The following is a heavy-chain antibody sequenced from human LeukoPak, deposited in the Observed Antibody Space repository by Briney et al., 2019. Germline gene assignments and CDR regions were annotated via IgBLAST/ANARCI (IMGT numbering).Heavy chain of an antibody. V-gene: IGHV3-74*01. CDR1: GFTFSSYW. CDR3: SRGGSGNYRYDY. Sequence: GGSLRLSCAASGFTFSSYWMHWVRQAPGKGLVWVSRINSDGSSTTYADSVKGRFTISRDNAKNMLYLQMNSLRVEDTALYYCSRGGSGNYRYDYWGQGTLVTVSS. J-gene: IGHJ4*02. D-gene: IGHD1-26*01. CDR2: INSDGSST.